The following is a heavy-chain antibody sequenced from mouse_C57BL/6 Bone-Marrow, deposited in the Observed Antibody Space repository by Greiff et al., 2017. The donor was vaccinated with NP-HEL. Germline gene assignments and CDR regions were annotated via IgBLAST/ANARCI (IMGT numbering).Heavy chain of an antibody. CDR2: IYPSDSET. CDR3: ARSYHGRVDY. J-gene: IGHJ4*01. Sequence: QVQLQQPGAELVRPGSSVKLSCKASGYTFTSYWMEWVKQRPGQGLEWIGNIYPSDSETHYNQKFKDKATLTVDKSSSTAYMQLSSLTSEDSAVYYCARSYHGRVDYWGQGTSVTVSS. CDR1: GYTFTSYW. V-gene: IGHV1-61*01. D-gene: IGHD2-10*01.